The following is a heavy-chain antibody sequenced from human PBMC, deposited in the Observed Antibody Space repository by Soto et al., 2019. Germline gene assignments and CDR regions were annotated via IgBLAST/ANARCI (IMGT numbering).Heavy chain of an antibody. Sequence: QVQLQQWGAGLLKPSETLSLTCAVYGGSFSDYYWSWIHQPPGKGLEWIGEINHSGNTNYNPSLKSRVTISVDTSRNQFSLKLSSVTAADTAVYYCARSGHLFDFWGQGTLLTVSS. V-gene: IGHV4-34*02. CDR1: GGSFSDYY. CDR2: INHSGNT. D-gene: IGHD3-10*01. J-gene: IGHJ4*02. CDR3: ARSGHLFDF.